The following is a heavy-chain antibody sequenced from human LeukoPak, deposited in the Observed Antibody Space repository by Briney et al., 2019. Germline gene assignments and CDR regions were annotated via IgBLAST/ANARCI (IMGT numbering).Heavy chain of an antibody. V-gene: IGHV4-38-2*01. J-gene: IGHJ3*02. Sequence: SETLSLTCAVSGYSISSGYYWGWIRQPPGKGLEWIGSIYHSGSTYYNPSPKSRVTISVDTSKNQFSLKLSSVTAADTAVYSCARPIVLMVYASPPIAFDIWGQGTMVTVSS. D-gene: IGHD2-8*01. CDR2: IYHSGST. CDR3: ARPIVLMVYASPPIAFDI. CDR1: GYSISSGYY.